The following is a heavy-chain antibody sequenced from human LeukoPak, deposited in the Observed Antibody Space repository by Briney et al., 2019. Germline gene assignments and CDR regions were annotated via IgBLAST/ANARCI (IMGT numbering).Heavy chain of an antibody. V-gene: IGHV4-4*07. CDR2: IYTSGST. D-gene: IGHD4-17*01. J-gene: IGHJ3*02. CDR3: ARQYGDLNAFDI. CDR1: GGLISTYY. Sequence: SEPLSLTCNVCGGLISTYYGSGIRQPAGKGLEWIGRIYTSGSTNYNPSLKSRVTISLDKSKNQCSLKLSSVTAADTAVYYYARQYGDLNAFDIWGQGTMVAVSS.